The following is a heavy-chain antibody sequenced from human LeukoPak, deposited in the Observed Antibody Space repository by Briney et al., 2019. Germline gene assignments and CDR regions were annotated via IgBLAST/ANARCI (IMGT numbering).Heavy chain of an antibody. J-gene: IGHJ3*02. D-gene: IGHD5-24*01. CDR1: GGTFSSYV. V-gene: IGHV1-69*04. CDR3: ARDRDGYTYTAFDI. CDR2: IIPILGIA. Sequence: ASVKVSCKASGGTFSSYVIRWVRQAPGQGLERMGRIIPILGIANYAQKFQGRVTITADKSTSTAYMELSSLRSEDTAVYYCARDRDGYTYTAFDIWGQGTMVTVSS.